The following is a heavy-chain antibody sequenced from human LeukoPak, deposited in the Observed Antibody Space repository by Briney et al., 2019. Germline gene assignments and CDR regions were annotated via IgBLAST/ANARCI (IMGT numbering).Heavy chain of an antibody. V-gene: IGHV3-21*06. CDR2: ISSISGHI. J-gene: IGHJ4*02. Sequence: GGSLRLSCAASGFTFSDYSMSWIRQAPGKGLEWVSSISSISGHIYYADSVKGQSTISRDNAKNSLYLQMNSLRDEDTAVYYCARLFRAGGDYWGQGTLVTVSS. CDR1: GFTFSDYS. CDR3: ARLFRAGGDY. D-gene: IGHD2-21*01.